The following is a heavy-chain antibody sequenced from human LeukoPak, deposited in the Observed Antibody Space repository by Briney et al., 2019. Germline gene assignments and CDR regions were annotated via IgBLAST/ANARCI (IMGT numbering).Heavy chain of an antibody. J-gene: IGHJ6*02. CDR2: IYYSGST. Sequence: SETLSLTCTVSGGSISSYYWSWIRQPPGKGLEWIGYIYYSGSTNYNPSLKSRVTISVDTSKNQFSLKLSPVTAADTAVYYCARARRDYYHGMDVWGQGTTVTVSS. CDR3: ARARRDYYHGMDV. V-gene: IGHV4-59*01. CDR1: GGSISSYY.